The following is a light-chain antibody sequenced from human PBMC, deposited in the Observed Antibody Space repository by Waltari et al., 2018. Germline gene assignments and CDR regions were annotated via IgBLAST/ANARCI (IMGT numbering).Light chain of an antibody. V-gene: IGLV2-18*02. CDR2: EVS. CDR1: SNDVGSYNR. CDR3: NSFTTSTTWV. J-gene: IGLJ3*02. Sequence: QSALTQPPSVSGSPGQSVTISCTGTSNDVGSYNRVSWYQQPPGTAPKLMIYEVSNRRSGVPVRFSVSKSGNTASLTISGLQPEDEADYYCNSFTTSTTWVFGGGTRVTVL.